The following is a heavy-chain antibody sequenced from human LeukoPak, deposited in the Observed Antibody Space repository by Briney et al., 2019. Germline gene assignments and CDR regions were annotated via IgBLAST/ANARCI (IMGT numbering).Heavy chain of an antibody. CDR1: GFTFDDYG. V-gene: IGHV3-20*04. D-gene: IGHD6-19*01. Sequence: GGSLRLPCAASGFTFDDYGMSWVRQAPGKGLEWVSGINWNGGSTGYADSVKGRFTISRDNAKNSLYLQMNSLRAEDTAVYYCARGGSSGWDFDYWGQGTLVTVSS. CDR3: ARGGSSGWDFDY. J-gene: IGHJ4*02. CDR2: INWNGGST.